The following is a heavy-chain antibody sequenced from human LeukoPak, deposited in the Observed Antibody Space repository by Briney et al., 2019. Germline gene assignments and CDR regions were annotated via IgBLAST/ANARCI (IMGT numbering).Heavy chain of an antibody. D-gene: IGHD5-18*01. J-gene: IGHJ4*02. V-gene: IGHV3-30*04. Sequence: GGSLRLSCAASGFTFSSYAMHWVRQAPGKGLEWVAVISYDGSNKYYADSVKGRFTISRDNAKTSLYLQMNSLRAEDTAVYYCARDLSGITGYTYGRGIDYWGQGTLVTVSS. CDR1: GFTFSSYA. CDR2: ISYDGSNK. CDR3: ARDLSGITGYTYGRGIDY.